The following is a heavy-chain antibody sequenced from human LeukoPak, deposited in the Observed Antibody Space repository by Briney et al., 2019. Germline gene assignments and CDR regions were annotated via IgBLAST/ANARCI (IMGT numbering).Heavy chain of an antibody. V-gene: IGHV4-61*02. CDR3: ARVGPYIEVDP. CDR2: IYTSGDT. CDR1: GGSFSSRPYY. D-gene: IGHD5-12*01. Sequence: PSETLSLTCTVSGGSFSSRPYYWSWIRQPAGKGLEWIGRIYTSGDTDYNPSLKSRVTISVDTSKNQFSLQLSSLTASDTAVYYCARVGPYIEVDPWGQGTLVIVSS. J-gene: IGHJ5*02.